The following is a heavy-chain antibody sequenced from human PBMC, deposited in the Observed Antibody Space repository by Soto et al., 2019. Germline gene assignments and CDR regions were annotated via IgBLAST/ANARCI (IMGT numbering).Heavy chain of an antibody. V-gene: IGHV3-30*18. J-gene: IGHJ5*02. CDR2: ISYDGSVK. CDR1: GFIFSNYG. CDR3: VKDPRIAAAGTGWFDP. D-gene: IGHD6-13*01. Sequence: GGSLRLSCAASGFIFSNYGMHWVRQAPGKGLEWVTIISYDGSVKYYADSVKGRFTISRDNSKNTLYLQMSSLRAEDTAVYYCVKDPRIAAAGTGWFDPWGQGTLVTVSS.